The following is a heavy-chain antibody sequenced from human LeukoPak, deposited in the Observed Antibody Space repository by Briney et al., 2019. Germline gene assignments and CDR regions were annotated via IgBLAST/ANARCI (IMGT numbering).Heavy chain of an antibody. CDR2: INHSGST. Sequence: WETLSLTCAVYGGSFSGYYWSWIRQPPGKGLEWIGEINHSGSTNYNPSLKSRVTISVDTSKNQFSLKLSSVTAADTAVYYCARRRSYYYGSGSSYKRGFDPWGQGTLVTVSS. D-gene: IGHD3-10*01. V-gene: IGHV4-34*01. J-gene: IGHJ5*02. CDR1: GGSFSGYY. CDR3: ARRRSYYYGSGSSYKRGFDP.